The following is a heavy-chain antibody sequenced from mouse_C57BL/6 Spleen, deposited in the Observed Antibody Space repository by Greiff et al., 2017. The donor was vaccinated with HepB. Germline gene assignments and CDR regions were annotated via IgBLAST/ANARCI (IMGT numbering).Heavy chain of an antibody. Sequence: EVKLMESGPGLVKPSQSLSLTCSVTGYSITSGYYWNWIRQFPGNKLEWMGYISYDGSNNYNPSLKNRISITRDTSKNQFFLKLNSVTTEDTATYYCARDRGSSPGDYWGQGTTLTVSS. CDR2: ISYDGSN. CDR1: GYSITSGYY. J-gene: IGHJ2*01. V-gene: IGHV3-6*01. D-gene: IGHD1-1*01. CDR3: ARDRGSSPGDY.